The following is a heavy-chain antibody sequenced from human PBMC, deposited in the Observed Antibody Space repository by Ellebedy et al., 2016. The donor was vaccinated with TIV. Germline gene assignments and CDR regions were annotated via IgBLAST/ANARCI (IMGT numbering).Heavy chain of an antibody. CDR1: GDSISTINYY. CDR2: IYYSGST. V-gene: IGHV4-39*07. D-gene: IGHD3-16*02. CDR3: ARVRGDDYVWGSYRLHAFDI. J-gene: IGHJ3*02. Sequence: SETLSLXXVVSGDSISTINYYRGWIRQPPGKGLEWIGSIYYSGSTYYNPSLRGRVAISVDTSKNQFSLKLNSVTAADTAVYYCARVRGDDYVWGSYRLHAFDIWGQGTMVTVSS.